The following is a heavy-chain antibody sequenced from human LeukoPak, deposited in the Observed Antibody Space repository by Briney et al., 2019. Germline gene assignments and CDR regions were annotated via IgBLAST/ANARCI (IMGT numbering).Heavy chain of an antibody. D-gene: IGHD3-22*01. CDR3: ARTDYYDSSGYYMDV. J-gene: IGHJ6*03. CDR1: GYSFTSYW. CDR2: IYPGDSDT. V-gene: IGHV5-51*01. Sequence: GESLRISCKGSGYSFTSYWIGRVRQMPGKGLEWTGIIYPGDSDTRYSPSFQGQVTISADKSISTAYLQWSSLKASDTAMYYCARTDYYDSSGYYMDVWGKGTTVTVSS.